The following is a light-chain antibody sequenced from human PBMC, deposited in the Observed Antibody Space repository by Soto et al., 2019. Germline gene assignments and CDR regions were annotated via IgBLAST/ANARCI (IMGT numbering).Light chain of an antibody. V-gene: IGKV3-20*01. CDR2: GAS. CDR3: QQYSSSRWT. CDR1: QSVSSIY. J-gene: IGKJ1*01. Sequence: IVLTQSPGTLSLSPGERATLSCRASQSVSSIYLAWYQQKPGQAPRLLIYGASSRATGIPDRFSGSGSGTDFTLTISRLEPEDFAVYYCQQYSSSRWTFGQGTKVDIK.